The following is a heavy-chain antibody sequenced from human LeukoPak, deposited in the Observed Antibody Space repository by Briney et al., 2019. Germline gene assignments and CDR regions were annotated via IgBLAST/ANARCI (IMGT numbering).Heavy chain of an antibody. D-gene: IGHD3-22*01. CDR1: GYSISSGYY. CDR3: ARTTYYYDSSGYYTGSHYFDY. CDR2: IYHSGST. V-gene: IGHV4-38-2*02. J-gene: IGHJ4*02. Sequence: SETLSLTCTVSGYSISSGYYWGWIRQPPGKGLEWIGSIYHSGSTYYNPSLKSRVTISVDTSKNQFSLKLSSVTAADTAVYYCARTTYYYDSSGYYTGSHYFDYWGQGTLVTVSS.